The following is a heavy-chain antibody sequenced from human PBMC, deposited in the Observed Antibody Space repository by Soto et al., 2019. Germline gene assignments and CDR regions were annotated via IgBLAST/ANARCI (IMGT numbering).Heavy chain of an antibody. Sequence: QVQLVQSGAEVKKPGASVKVSCKASGYTFTSYGISWVRQAPGQGLEWMGWISAYNGNTNYAQKLQGRVTMTTDTSTSTADMELRSLRSDDTAVYYCARDEGLRYFDWLVDYWGQGTLVTVSS. CDR3: ARDEGLRYFDWLVDY. CDR1: GYTFTSYG. CDR2: ISAYNGNT. V-gene: IGHV1-18*01. D-gene: IGHD3-9*01. J-gene: IGHJ4*02.